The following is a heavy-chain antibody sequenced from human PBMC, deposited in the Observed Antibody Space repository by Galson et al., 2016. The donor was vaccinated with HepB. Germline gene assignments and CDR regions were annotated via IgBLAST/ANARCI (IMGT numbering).Heavy chain of an antibody. CDR1: GDSVSSNIAS. J-gene: IGHJ4*02. V-gene: IGHV6-1*01. D-gene: IGHD6-13*01. CDR3: ARGGGPAAAV. Sequence: CAISGDSVSSNIASWNWIRQSPSRGLEWLGKTSYRSKWLSEYGVSVQSRVSIHADTSKNQFSLQLKFVTPDDTAIYYCARGGGPAAAVWGQGTLVTVSS. CDR2: TSYRSKWLS.